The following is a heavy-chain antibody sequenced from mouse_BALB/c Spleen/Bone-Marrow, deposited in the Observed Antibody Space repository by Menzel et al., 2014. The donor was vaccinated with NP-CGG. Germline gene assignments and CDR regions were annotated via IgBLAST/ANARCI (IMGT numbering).Heavy chain of an antibody. D-gene: IGHD2-4*01. CDR2: IWAGGST. V-gene: IGHV2-9*02. CDR3: ASMITTAWLAY. Sequence: QVQLKDSGPGLVASSQSLSITCTVSGFSLTSYGVHWVRQPPGKGLEWLGVIWAGGSTHYNLAFLSRMSISKDNYKSXVFIKMNSLQTDDTAMYYCASMITTAWLAYWGQGTLVTVSA. CDR1: GFSLTSYG. J-gene: IGHJ3*01.